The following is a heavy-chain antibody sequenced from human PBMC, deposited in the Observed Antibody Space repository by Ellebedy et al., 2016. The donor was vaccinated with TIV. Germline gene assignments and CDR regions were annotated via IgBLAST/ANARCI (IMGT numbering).Heavy chain of an antibody. CDR1: GGPIRTYC. CDR2: IYYCGTT. CDR3: ARVHHYDSSGSDAYFDY. D-gene: IGHD3-22*01. V-gene: IGHV4-59*01. J-gene: IGHJ4*02. Sequence: MPSETLSLTCCVSGGPIRTYCWNWIRQPPGKGLEWGGYIYYCGTTNYNPSLRCRVTISVDTSKNPFSLKLSSVTAADTAVYYCARVHHYDSSGSDAYFDYWGQGAPVTVSS.